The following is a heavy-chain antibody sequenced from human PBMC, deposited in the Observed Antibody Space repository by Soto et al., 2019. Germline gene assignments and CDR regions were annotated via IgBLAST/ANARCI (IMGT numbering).Heavy chain of an antibody. D-gene: IGHD6-13*01. V-gene: IGHV3-15*01. CDR1: GFAFSNAW. CDR3: TSSVAYSNSWLI. J-gene: IGHJ3*02. Sequence: TGGSLRLSCAASGFAFSNAWMSWVRQPPGKGLEWVARIKTKTDGGTTDYAAPVKGRFTISRDDSENTLYLQMNSLKTEDTALYYCTSSVAYSNSWLIWGQGTMVTVSS. CDR2: IKTKTDGGTT.